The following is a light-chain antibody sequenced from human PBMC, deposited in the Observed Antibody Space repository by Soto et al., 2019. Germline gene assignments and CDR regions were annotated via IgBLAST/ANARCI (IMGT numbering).Light chain of an antibody. J-gene: IGKJ4*01. CDR2: GAY. Sequence: ETVMTQSPATLSVFPGERATLSCRASQSMSSHLAWYQQKPGQAPRLLIYGAYTRATGIQARFTGSGSGTEFTLTIRSLQSEDFAVYYCKQYNNWPLTFGGGTKVDIK. CDR3: KQYNNWPLT. V-gene: IGKV3-15*01. CDR1: QSMSSH.